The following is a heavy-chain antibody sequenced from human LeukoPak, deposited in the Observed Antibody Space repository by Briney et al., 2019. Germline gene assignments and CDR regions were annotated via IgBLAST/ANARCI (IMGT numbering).Heavy chain of an antibody. J-gene: IGHJ4*02. CDR3: ARGNKKKTAMVTSYDY. CDR1: GGTFSSYA. D-gene: IGHD5-18*01. CDR2: IIPIFGTA. V-gene: IGHV1-69*05. Sequence: GASVKVSCKASGGTFSSYAISWVRQAPGQGLEWMGGIIPIFGTANYAQKFQGRVTITTDESTSTAYMELSSLRSEDTAVYYCARGNKKKTAMVTSYDYWGQGTLVTVSS.